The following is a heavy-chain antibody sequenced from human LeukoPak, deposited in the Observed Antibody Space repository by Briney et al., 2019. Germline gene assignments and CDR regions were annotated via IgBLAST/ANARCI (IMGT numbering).Heavy chain of an antibody. V-gene: IGHV3-48*03. J-gene: IGHJ4*02. CDR3: ATYVSVAGTLDY. CDR2: ISSSGSTI. CDR1: GFTFSSYE. D-gene: IGHD6-19*01. Sequence: PGGSLGLSCAASGFTFSSYEMNWVRQAPGKGLEWVSYISSSGSTIYYADSVKGRFTISRDNAKNSLYLQMNSLRAEDTAVYYCATYVSVAGTLDYWGQGTLVTVSS.